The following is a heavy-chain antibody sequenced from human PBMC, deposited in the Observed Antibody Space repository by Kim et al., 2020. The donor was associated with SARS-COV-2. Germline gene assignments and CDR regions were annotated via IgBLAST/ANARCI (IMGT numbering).Heavy chain of an antibody. CDR1: GFNFNDYW. CDR3: TRALSGSGRGFDP. D-gene: IGHD3-10*01. V-gene: IGHV3-7*05. CDR2: IKHDGREK. Sequence: GGSLRLSCAACGFNFNDYWMTWIRQTPGKGLEWVAGIKHDGREKSYVDSVKGRFTISRDNAKTSLYLQMDSLRAEDTAVYYCTRALSGSGRGFDPWGEGTLVTVSS. J-gene: IGHJ5*02.